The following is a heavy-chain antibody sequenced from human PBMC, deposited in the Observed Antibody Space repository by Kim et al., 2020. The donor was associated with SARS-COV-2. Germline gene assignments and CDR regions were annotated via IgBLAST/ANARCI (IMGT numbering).Heavy chain of an antibody. Sequence: GGSLRLSCAASGFTFSSYAMHWVRQAPGKGLEWVAVISYDGSNKYYADSVKGRFTISRDNSKNTLYLQMNSLRAEDTAVYYCARSSAAAIPPLRNWGQGTLVTVSS. V-gene: IGHV3-30-3*01. CDR3: ARSSAAAIPPLRN. CDR2: ISYDGSNK. D-gene: IGHD2-2*01. J-gene: IGHJ4*02. CDR1: GFTFSSYA.